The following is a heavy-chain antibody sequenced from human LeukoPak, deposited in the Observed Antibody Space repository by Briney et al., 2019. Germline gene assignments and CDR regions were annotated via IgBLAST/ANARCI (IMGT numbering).Heavy chain of an antibody. CDR2: IYSGGST. V-gene: IGHV3-66*01. J-gene: IGHJ4*02. D-gene: IGHD3-22*01. CDR3: ARDPVYDSPY. CDR1: GFTVSSSY. Sequence: PGGSLRLSCAASGFTVSSSYMSRVRQAPGKGLEWVSVIYSGGSTYYADSVKGRFTISRDNSKNTLYLQMSSLRAEDTAVYYCARDPVYDSPYWGQGTLVTVSS.